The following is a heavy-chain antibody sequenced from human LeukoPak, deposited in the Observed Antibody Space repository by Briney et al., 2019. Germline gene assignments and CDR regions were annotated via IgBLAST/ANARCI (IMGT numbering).Heavy chain of an antibody. CDR1: GGSFSGYY. CDR2: INHSGST. J-gene: IGHJ6*03. V-gene: IGHV4-34*01. D-gene: IGHD3-10*01. CDR3: ARRPVITMVRGVVYYYYYMDV. Sequence: SETLSLTCAVYGGSFSGYYWSWIRQPPGKGLEWIGEINHSGSTNYNPSLKSRVTISVDTSKNQFSLKLSSVTAADTAVYYCARRPVITMVRGVVYYYYYMDVWGKGTTVTISS.